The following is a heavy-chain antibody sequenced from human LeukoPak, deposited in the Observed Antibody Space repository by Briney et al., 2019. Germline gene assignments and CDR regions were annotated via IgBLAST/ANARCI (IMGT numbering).Heavy chain of an antibody. CDR1: GFIHSNYV. V-gene: IGHV3-23*01. CDR2: ISDIGDDT. J-gene: IGHJ5*02. Sequence: PGGSLRLSCTGSGFIHSNYVMSWVRQAPAKRLEGGSGISDIGDDTDYAYTVNDRFTIYIDNSQNTLFLQMNILRVQEEAVSYCVKVGGGGGWYWSPWGQGTLVTVSS. CDR3: VKVGGGGGWYWSP. D-gene: IGHD6-19*01.